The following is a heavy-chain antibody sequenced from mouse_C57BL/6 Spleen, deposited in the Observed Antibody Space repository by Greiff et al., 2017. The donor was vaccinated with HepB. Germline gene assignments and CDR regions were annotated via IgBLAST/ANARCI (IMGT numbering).Heavy chain of an antibody. V-gene: IGHV1-4*01. CDR3: ARGNYYGSFAY. CDR1: GYTFTSYT. J-gene: IGHJ3*01. D-gene: IGHD1-1*01. CDR2: INPSSGYT. Sequence: QVQLQQSGAELARPGASVKMSCKASGYTFTSYTMHWVKQRPGQGLEWIGYINPSSGYTKYNQKFKDKATLTADKSSSPAYMQLSSLTSEDAAVYYCARGNYYGSFAYWGQGTLVTVSA.